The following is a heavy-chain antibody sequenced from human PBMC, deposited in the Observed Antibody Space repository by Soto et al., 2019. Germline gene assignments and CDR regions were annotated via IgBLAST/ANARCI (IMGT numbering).Heavy chain of an antibody. CDR1: GYSFTNYW. V-gene: IGHV5-51*01. D-gene: IGHD6-13*01. CDR3: ARHNRYSSPWFEGWFDP. J-gene: IGHJ5*02. Sequence: PGESLKISCQGSGYSFTNYWVGWVRQIPGRGLEWMGIIHPGDSDTRYSPFFQGQVTISADKSISTAYLQWSSLKASDTAMYYCARHNRYSSPWFEGWFDPWGQGTLVTVSS. CDR2: IHPGDSDT.